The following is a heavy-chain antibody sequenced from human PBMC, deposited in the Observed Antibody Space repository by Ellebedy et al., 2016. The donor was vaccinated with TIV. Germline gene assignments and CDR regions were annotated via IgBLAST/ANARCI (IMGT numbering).Heavy chain of an antibody. CDR2: ISASGATI. V-gene: IGHV3-48*02. CDR1: GLTLSTSS. CDR3: AREGWGETVRGY. D-gene: IGHD3-10*01. Sequence: GESLKISCAASGLTLSTSSMNWVRQSPGKGLEWLSYISASGATIYYADAVKGRFTISSDNARDLLYLQMSSLGDEDTAIYYCAREGWGETVRGYWGQGTQVTVSS. J-gene: IGHJ4*02.